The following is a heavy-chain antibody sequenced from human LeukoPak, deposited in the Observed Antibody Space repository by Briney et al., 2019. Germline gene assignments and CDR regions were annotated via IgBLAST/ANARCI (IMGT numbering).Heavy chain of an antibody. CDR1: GFLFSNSW. CDR3: ARDSGYNAFDY. CDR2: INQDGSAK. D-gene: IGHD5-12*01. Sequence: GGSLRLSCADSGFLFSNSWMAWVRQAPGGGLEWLANINQDGSAKTCVDSVKGRFTISRDNAKNSLYLQMNSLRAEDTAMYYCARDSGYNAFDYWGQGTLVTVSS. J-gene: IGHJ4*02. V-gene: IGHV3-7*05.